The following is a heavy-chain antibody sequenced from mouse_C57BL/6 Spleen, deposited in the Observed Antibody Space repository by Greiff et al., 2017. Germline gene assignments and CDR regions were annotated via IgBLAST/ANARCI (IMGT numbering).Heavy chain of an antibody. Sequence: EVKLVESGGGLVQPGGSLSLSCAASGFTFTDYYMSWVRQPPGKALEWLGFIRNKANGYTTEYSASVKGRFTISRDNSQSILYLQMNALRAEDSAAYYCARTSSPGAWFAYWGQGTLVTVSA. CDR1: GFTFTDYY. CDR2: IRNKANGYTT. V-gene: IGHV7-3*01. D-gene: IGHD1-1*01. J-gene: IGHJ3*01. CDR3: ARTSSPGAWFAY.